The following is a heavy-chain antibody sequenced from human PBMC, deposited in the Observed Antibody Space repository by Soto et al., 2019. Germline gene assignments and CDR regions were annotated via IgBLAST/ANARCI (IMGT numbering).Heavy chain of an antibody. CDR3: ARVGHITKYGMDV. Sequence: QVQLVQSGAEVKTPGSSVKVSCGASGGTFSSYPINWVRQAPGQGLDWMGGSIPFFGTSNYAQKFHGRVTITAAESKSTAYMELRSLRSEDTAVYYCARVGHITKYGMDVWGHGTPVTVSS. J-gene: IGHJ6*02. CDR1: GGTFSSYP. V-gene: IGHV1-69*01. CDR2: SIPFFGTS. D-gene: IGHD1-26*01.